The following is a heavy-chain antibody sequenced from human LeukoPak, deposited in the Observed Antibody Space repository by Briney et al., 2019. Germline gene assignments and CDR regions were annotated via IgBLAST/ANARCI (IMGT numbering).Heavy chain of an antibody. D-gene: IGHD6-19*01. V-gene: IGHV3-7*01. CDR1: GFTFSSFW. J-gene: IGHJ4*02. Sequence: GGSLRLSCAASGFTFSSFWMSWVRQAPGKGLEWVANIKQDGSEKYYVDSVKGRFTISRDNAKNSLYLQMNSLRAEDTAVYYCARDPIAVAGPRFGYWGQGTLVTVSS. CDR3: ARDPIAVAGPRFGY. CDR2: IKQDGSEK.